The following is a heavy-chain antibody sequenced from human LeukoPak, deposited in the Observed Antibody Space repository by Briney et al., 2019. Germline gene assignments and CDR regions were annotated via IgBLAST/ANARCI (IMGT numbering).Heavy chain of an antibody. J-gene: IGHJ4*02. CDR1: GFTFSTYV. CDR3: AKGLERESRLDS. Sequence: PGGSLRLSCVASGFTFSTYVMGWVRQVPGKGLDWVSSVSESGVGTYYADSVKGRFTISRDNSKNTLYLQMNSLRAEDTALYYCAKGLERESRLDSWGQGTLVTVSS. D-gene: IGHD1-1*01. CDR2: VSESGVGT. V-gene: IGHV3-23*01.